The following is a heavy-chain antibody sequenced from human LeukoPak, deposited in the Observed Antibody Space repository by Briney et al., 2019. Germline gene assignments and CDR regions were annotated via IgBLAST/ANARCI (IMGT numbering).Heavy chain of an antibody. D-gene: IGHD3-22*01. J-gene: IGHJ3*02. CDR3: AKSNGYGLMDI. V-gene: IGHV4-34*01. CDR2: INHSGST. CDR1: GGFISSHY. Sequence: SETLSLTCTVSGGFISSHYWSWIRQPPGKGLEWIGEINHSGSTNYNPSLKSRVTISVDTSKNQFSLKLNSVTAADTAVYYCAKSNGYGLMDIWGQGTMVTVSS.